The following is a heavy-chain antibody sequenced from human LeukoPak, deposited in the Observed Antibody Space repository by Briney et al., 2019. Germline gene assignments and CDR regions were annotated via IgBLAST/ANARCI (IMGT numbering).Heavy chain of an antibody. D-gene: IGHD3-9*01. CDR1: GFTFSNAW. Sequence: GGSLRLSCAASGFTFSNAWMSWVRQAPGKGLEWVGRIKSKTDGGTTDYAAPVKGRFTISRGDSKNTLYLQMNSLKTEDTAVYYCTTGRYFDWIDYWGQGTLVTVSS. CDR3: TTGRYFDWIDY. CDR2: IKSKTDGGTT. V-gene: IGHV3-15*01. J-gene: IGHJ4*02.